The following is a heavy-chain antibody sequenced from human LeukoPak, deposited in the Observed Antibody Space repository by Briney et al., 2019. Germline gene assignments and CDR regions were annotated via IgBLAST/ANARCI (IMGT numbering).Heavy chain of an antibody. D-gene: IGHD6-13*01. V-gene: IGHV4-39*07. Sequence: PSETLSLTCSVSGVSISSTTYYWGWIRQPPGKGLEWIGSISYFGTTYYDPSLESRVTISVDTSQNQFSLNLSSVTAADTAVYYCAKVAGAVGSSWAGAYYYYYMDVWGKGTTVTVSS. J-gene: IGHJ6*03. CDR3: AKVAGAVGSSWAGAYYYYYMDV. CDR2: ISYFGTT. CDR1: GVSISSTTYY.